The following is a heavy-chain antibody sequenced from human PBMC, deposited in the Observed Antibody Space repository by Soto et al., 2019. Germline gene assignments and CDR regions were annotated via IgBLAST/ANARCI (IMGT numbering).Heavy chain of an antibody. CDR3: ASHNSSSWYLYLY. D-gene: IGHD6-13*01. V-gene: IGHV1-2*02. CDR1: GYTFTGYY. Sequence: ASVKVSCKASGYTFTGYYMHWVRQAPGQGLEWMGWINPNSGGTNYAQKFQGRVTITADESTSTAYMELSSLRSEDTAVYYCASHNSSSWYLYLYWGQGTLVTVSS. CDR2: INPNSGGT. J-gene: IGHJ4*02.